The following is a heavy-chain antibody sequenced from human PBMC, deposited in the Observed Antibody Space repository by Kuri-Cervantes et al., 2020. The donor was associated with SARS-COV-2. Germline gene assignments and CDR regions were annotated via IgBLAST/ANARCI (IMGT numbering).Heavy chain of an antibody. J-gene: IGHJ6*03. CDR1: GFTFSTYA. V-gene: IGHV3-23*01. D-gene: IGHD6-6*01. CDR3: ARDRSIAARPASYYYYMDV. CDR2: ISGSGSNT. Sequence: GGSLRLSCAASGFTFSTYAMSWVRQAPGKGLEWVSGISGSGSNTHYADSVKGRFTISRDNSKNTLDLQINSLRAEDTAVYYCARDRSIAARPASYYYYMDVWGKGTTVTVSS.